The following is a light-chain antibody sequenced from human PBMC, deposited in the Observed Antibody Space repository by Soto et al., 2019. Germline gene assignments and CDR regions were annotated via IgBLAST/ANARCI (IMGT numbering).Light chain of an antibody. V-gene: IGLV2-23*02. Sequence: QSALTQPASVSGSPGQSITVSCTGTSSDVGSYNLVSWYQQHPGKAPKLMIYKVSKRPSGVSNRFSGSKSGNTDSLTISGLQAEDEADYYCCSYACSSTWLFGGGSKVTVL. CDR2: KVS. CDR1: SSDVGSYNL. CDR3: CSYACSSTWL. J-gene: IGLJ3*02.